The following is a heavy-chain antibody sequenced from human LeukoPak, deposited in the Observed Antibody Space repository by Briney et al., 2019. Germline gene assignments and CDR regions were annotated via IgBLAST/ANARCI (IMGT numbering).Heavy chain of an antibody. V-gene: IGHV3-33*01. Sequence: GRSLRLSCAASGFTFSSYGMHWVRQAPGKGLEWVAVIWYDGSNKDYADSVKGRFTISRDNSKNTLYLQMNSLRAEDTAVYYCAREEVVAATAWFDYWGQGTLVTVSS. J-gene: IGHJ4*02. D-gene: IGHD2-15*01. CDR1: GFTFSSYG. CDR2: IWYDGSNK. CDR3: AREEVVAATAWFDY.